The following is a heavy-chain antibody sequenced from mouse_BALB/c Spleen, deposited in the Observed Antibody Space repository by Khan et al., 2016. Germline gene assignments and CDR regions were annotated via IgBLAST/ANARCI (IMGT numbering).Heavy chain of an antibody. Sequence: EVKLLESGGGLVQPGGSLKLSCAASGFDFSRYWMSWVRQAPGKGLEWIGEINPDSSTINYTPSLKDKFIISRDNANNTLYLHISKVRSEDTVLYYCARAGYYGYLVNWGQGTLVTVSA. V-gene: IGHV4-1*02. J-gene: IGHJ3*01. D-gene: IGHD1-1*01. CDR3: ARAGYYGYLVN. CDR1: GFDFSRYW. CDR2: INPDSSTI.